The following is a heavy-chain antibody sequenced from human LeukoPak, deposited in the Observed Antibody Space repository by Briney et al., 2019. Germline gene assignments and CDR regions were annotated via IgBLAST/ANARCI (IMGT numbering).Heavy chain of an antibody. Sequence: ASVKVSCKASGYTFTSYDINWVRQATGQGLEWTGWMNPNSGNTGYAQKFQGRVTMTRNTSISTAYMELSSLRSEDTAVYYCARDLIYCSSTSCSTWGQGTLVTVSS. CDR2: MNPNSGNT. J-gene: IGHJ5*02. D-gene: IGHD2-2*01. V-gene: IGHV1-8*01. CDR1: GYTFTSYD. CDR3: ARDLIYCSSTSCST.